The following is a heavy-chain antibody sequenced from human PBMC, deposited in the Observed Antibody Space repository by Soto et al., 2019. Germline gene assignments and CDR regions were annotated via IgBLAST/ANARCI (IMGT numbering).Heavy chain of an antibody. CDR2: INHSGST. J-gene: IGHJ5*02. CDR3: ARVSSDKDRIAAAGHEHNWFDP. D-gene: IGHD6-13*01. CDR1: GGSFSGYY. Sequence: SETLSLTCAVYGGSFSGYYWSWIRQPPGKGLEWIGEINHSGSTNYNPSLKSRVTISVDTSKNQFSLKLSSVTAADTAVYYCARVSSDKDRIAAAGHEHNWFDPWGQGTLVTVSS. V-gene: IGHV4-34*01.